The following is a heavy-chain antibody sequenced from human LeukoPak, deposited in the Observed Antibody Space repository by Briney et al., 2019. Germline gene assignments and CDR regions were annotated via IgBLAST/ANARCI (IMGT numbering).Heavy chain of an antibody. CDR2: IYHSEST. Sequence: SETLSLTCTVSGGSVSSYYWSWIRQPPGKGLEWIGNIYHSESTNYNPSLKSRVTISGDTSKNQFSLKLSSVTAADTAVYYCARILGGNHGPSFDYWGQGTLVTVSS. J-gene: IGHJ4*02. CDR3: ARILGGNHGPSFDY. V-gene: IGHV4-59*02. CDR1: GGSVSSYY. D-gene: IGHD3-10*01.